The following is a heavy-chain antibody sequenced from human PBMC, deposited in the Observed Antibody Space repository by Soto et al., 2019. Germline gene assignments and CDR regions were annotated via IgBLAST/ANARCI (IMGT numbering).Heavy chain of an antibody. CDR2: IYYSGST. CDR3: ARLDADDILTGADY. V-gene: IGHV4-39*01. CDR1: GGSISSSSYY. D-gene: IGHD3-9*01. Sequence: PSETLSLTCTVSGGSISSSSYYWGWIRQPPGKGLEWIGSIYYSGSTYYNPSLKSRVTISVDTSKNQFSLKLSSVTAADTAVYYCARLDADDILTGADYWGQGTLVTVSS. J-gene: IGHJ4*02.